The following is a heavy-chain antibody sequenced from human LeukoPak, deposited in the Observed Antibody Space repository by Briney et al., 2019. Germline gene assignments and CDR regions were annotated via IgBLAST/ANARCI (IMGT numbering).Heavy chain of an antibody. J-gene: IGHJ4*02. CDR1: GFTFSSYS. V-gene: IGHV3-21*01. CDR2: ISSSSSYI. Sequence: GGSLRLSCAASGFTFSSYSMNWVRQAPGKGLEWVSSISSSSSYIYYADSVKGRFTISRDSAKNSLYLQMNSLRAEDTAVYYCARDGLVWFGELYYFDYWGQGTLVTVSS. D-gene: IGHD3-10*01. CDR3: ARDGLVWFGELYYFDY.